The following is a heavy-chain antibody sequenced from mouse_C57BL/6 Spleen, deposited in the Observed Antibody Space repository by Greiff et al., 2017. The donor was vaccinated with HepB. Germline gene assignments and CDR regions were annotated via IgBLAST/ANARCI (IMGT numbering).Heavy chain of an antibody. CDR1: GFTFSDYG. V-gene: IGHV5-17*01. D-gene: IGHD1-1*01. CDR3: ARRYYYGSSFHWYFDV. Sequence: EVKLMESGGGLVKPGGSLKLSCAASGFTFSDYGMHWVRQAPEKGLEWVAYISSGSSTIYYADTVKGRFTISRDNAKNTLFLQMTSLRSEDTAMYYCARRYYYGSSFHWYFDVWGTGTTVTVSS. J-gene: IGHJ1*03. CDR2: ISSGSSTI.